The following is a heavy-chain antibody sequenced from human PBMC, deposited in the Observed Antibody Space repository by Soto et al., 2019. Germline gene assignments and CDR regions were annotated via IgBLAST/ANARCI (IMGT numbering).Heavy chain of an antibody. D-gene: IGHD3-22*01. Sequence: PGGSLRLSCAASGFTFSSYAMSWVRQAPGKGLEWVSAISGSGGSTYYADSVKGRFTISRDNSKNTLYLQMNSLRAEDTVVYYCAKEGYYDSSGPGAFDIWGQGTMVTVSS. J-gene: IGHJ3*02. CDR3: AKEGYYDSSGPGAFDI. V-gene: IGHV3-23*01. CDR1: GFTFSSYA. CDR2: ISGSGGST.